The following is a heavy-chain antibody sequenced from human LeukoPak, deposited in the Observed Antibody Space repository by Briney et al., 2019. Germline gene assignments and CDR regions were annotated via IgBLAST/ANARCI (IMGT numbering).Heavy chain of an antibody. CDR3: AREGTFYDRLTTYYTPKNYCDY. J-gene: IGHJ4*02. CDR1: GGTFSTYS. CDR2: IIPIVGVP. V-gene: IGHV1-69*04. D-gene: IGHD3-9*01. Sequence: SVKVSCKTSGGTFSTYSITWVRQAPGQGLEWMGRIIPIVGVPKYAQKFQGRMTITADKSTTTAYMDLSRPTSEDTAVYYCAREGTFYDRLTTYYTPKNYCDYWGQGTLVTVSS.